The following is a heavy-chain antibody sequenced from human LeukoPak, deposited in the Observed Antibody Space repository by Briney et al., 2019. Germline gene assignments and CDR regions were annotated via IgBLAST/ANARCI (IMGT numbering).Heavy chain of an antibody. V-gene: IGHV3-33*01. Sequence: GRSPRLSCAASGFTLSSYGMHWVRQAPGKGLEWVALIWYDGSNKYYTDSVKGRFTISRDNSKNTLYLQMNSPRAEDTAVYYCARGQYSPDYWGQGTLVTVSS. D-gene: IGHD2-15*01. CDR2: IWYDGSNK. CDR1: GFTLSSYG. J-gene: IGHJ4*02. CDR3: ARGQYSPDY.